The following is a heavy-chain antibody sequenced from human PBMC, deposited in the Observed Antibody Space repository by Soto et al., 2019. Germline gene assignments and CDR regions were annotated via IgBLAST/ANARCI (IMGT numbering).Heavy chain of an antibody. V-gene: IGHV4-59*01. CDR1: GGSISSYY. J-gene: IGHJ4*02. Sequence: PSETLSLTCTVSGGSISSYYWNWIRQPPGKGLEWIGYIYYSGSTNYNPSLKSRVTISVDTSKNQFSLKLSSVTAADTAVYYCARESYYYDSSGDKFRGFDYWAQGTLVTVSS. D-gene: IGHD3-22*01. CDR2: IYYSGST. CDR3: ARESYYYDSSGDKFRGFDY.